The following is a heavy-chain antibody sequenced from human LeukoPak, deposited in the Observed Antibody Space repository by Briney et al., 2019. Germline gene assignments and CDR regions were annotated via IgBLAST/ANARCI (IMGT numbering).Heavy chain of an antibody. CDR2: INPNSGGT. V-gene: IGHV1-2*02. CDR3: ARSKDIVATDAIDY. D-gene: IGHD5-12*01. Sequence: GASVKVSCKASGYTFTGYYMHWVRQAPGQGLEWMGWINPNSGGTNYAQKFQGRVTMTRDTSTSTVYMELSSLRSEDTAVYYCARSKDIVATDAIDYWGQGTLVTVSS. J-gene: IGHJ4*02. CDR1: GYTFTGYY.